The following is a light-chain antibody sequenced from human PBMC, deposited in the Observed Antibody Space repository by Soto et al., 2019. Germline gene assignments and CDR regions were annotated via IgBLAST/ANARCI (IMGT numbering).Light chain of an antibody. Sequence: QSALTQPASVSGSPGQSITISCTGTSSDVGGYNYVSWYQQHPGKAPKLMIYEVSNRPAGVSNRFSGSKSGNTASLTISGLQAEDEADYYCSSYTSSSTVVFGGGTKVTDL. CDR1: SSDVGGYNY. CDR3: SSYTSSSTVV. CDR2: EVS. J-gene: IGLJ2*01. V-gene: IGLV2-14*01.